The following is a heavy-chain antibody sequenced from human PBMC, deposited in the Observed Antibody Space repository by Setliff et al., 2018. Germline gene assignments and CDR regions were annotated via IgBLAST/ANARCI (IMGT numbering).Heavy chain of an antibody. CDR1: GYTFTNYA. D-gene: IGHD3-3*01. V-gene: IGHV1-3*01. Sequence: ASVKVSCKASGYTFTNYAIHWVRQAPGQRLEWMGWINAGNGNTKYSQKFQGRVTITRDTSASTAYMELSSLRSEDTAVCYCARDTYIGDFWSGYYIQGRFDPWGQGTLGTVSS. CDR2: INAGNGNT. CDR3: ARDTYIGDFWSGYYIQGRFDP. J-gene: IGHJ5*02.